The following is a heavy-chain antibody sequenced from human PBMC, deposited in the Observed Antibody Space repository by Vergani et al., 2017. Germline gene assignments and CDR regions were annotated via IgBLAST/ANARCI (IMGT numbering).Heavy chain of an antibody. V-gene: IGHV4-61*02. D-gene: IGHD2-15*01. Sequence: QVQLQASGPGRVKPSQTLSLTCTMSGGSISAGYYFWSWIRQPAGKGLEWLGHISASGNASHSPSLKTRVSMQVDTSKNQFSLTVTSVTAADTAIYFCARRSGGYYSGGKVHPLRTAFDVWGHGTVVTVSS. CDR1: GGSISAGYYF. J-gene: IGHJ3*01. CDR2: ISASGNA. CDR3: ARRSGGYYSGGKVHPLRTAFDV.